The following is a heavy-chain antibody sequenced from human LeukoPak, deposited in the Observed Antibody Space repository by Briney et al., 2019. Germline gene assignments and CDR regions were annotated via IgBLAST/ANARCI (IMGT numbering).Heavy chain of an antibody. Sequence: ASVKVSCKASRYTCTGYYIHWVRQAPGQGLEWMGWINPNSGGTNYAQKFQGRVTMTRDTSISTAYMELSSLTSDDTALYYCARVMFGAYGGFDYWGQGTLVTVSS. J-gene: IGHJ4*02. CDR3: ARVMFGAYGGFDY. CDR2: INPNSGGT. V-gene: IGHV1-2*02. CDR1: RYTCTGYY. D-gene: IGHD3-3*02.